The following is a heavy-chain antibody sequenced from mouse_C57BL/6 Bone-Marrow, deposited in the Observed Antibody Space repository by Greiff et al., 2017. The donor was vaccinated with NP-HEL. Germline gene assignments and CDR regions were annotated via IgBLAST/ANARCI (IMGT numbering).Heavy chain of an antibody. CDR3: ARSDSSGYGFDY. J-gene: IGHJ2*01. CDR2: IYPGDGDT. Sequence: QVQLQQSGPELVKPGASVKISCKASGYAFSSSWMNWVKQRPGKGLEWIGRIYPGDGDTNYNGKLKGKATLTADKSSSTAYMQLSSLTSEDSAVYLCARSDSSGYGFDYWGQGTTLTVSS. V-gene: IGHV1-82*01. D-gene: IGHD3-2*02. CDR1: GYAFSSSW.